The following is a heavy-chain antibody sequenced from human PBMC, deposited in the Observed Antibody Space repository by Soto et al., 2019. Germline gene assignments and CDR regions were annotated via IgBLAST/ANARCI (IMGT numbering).Heavy chain of an antibody. CDR3: ASLMRPYYLMDL. J-gene: IGHJ6*03. Sequence: ASVKVSCKASGYTFTSYDINWVRQATGQGLEWMGWMNPNSGNTGYAQKFQGRVTMTRNASISTAYMELSSLRSEDTAVYYCASLMRPYYLMDLLGKGTTVTVSS. CDR2: MNPNSGNT. V-gene: IGHV1-8*01. D-gene: IGHD6-25*01. CDR1: GYTFTSYD.